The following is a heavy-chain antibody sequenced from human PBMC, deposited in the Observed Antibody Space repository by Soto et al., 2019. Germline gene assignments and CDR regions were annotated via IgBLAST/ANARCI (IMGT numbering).Heavy chain of an antibody. CDR2: IYYSGST. J-gene: IGHJ2*01. CDR3: ARDIRGYSYGYNWYFDL. D-gene: IGHD5-18*01. Sequence: QVQLQESGPGLVKPSQTLSLTCTVSGGSISSGGYYWSWIRQHPGKGLEWIGYIYYSGSTYYNPSLKSRVTKSVDTSKNQFSLKLSSVTAADTAVYYCARDIRGYSYGYNWYFDLWGRGTLVTVSS. CDR1: GGSISSGGYY. V-gene: IGHV4-31*03.